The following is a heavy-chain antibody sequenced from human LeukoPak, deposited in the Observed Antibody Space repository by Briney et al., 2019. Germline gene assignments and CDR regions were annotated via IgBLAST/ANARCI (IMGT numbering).Heavy chain of an antibody. CDR2: IYNSGST. V-gene: IGHV4-59*01. CDR3: ARARSYDSSGYYYYYYMDV. CDR1: GGSISSYY. Sequence: PSETLSLTYTVSGGSISSYYWSWIRQPPGKGLEWIGYIYNSGSTNYNPSLKSRVTISVDTSKNQFSLKLSSVTAADTAVYYCARARSYDSSGYYYYYYMDVWGKGTTVTISS. D-gene: IGHD3-22*01. J-gene: IGHJ6*03.